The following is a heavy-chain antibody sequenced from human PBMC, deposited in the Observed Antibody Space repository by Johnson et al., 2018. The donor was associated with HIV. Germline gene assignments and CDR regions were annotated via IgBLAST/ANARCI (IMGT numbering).Heavy chain of an antibody. CDR2: IYSGGGT. D-gene: IGHD3-16*01. J-gene: IGHJ3*02. V-gene: IGHV3-53*01. CDR3: ARVSYDGILKTVGAFDI. CDR1: GLTVSSSY. Sequence: VLLVESGGGLIQPGGSLRLSCAASGLTVSSSYMSWVRQAPGKGLEWVSVIYSGGGTYYVDSVKGRFTITRDNSENTLYVQMNNLRAEDTAVYYCARVSYDGILKTVGAFDIWGQGTMVTVSS.